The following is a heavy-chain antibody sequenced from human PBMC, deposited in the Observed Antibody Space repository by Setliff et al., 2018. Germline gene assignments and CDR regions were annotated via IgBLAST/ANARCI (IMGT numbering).Heavy chain of an antibody. CDR2: ISAYTGNA. Sequence: ASVKVSCKASGYTFSDYGITWVRQAPGQGLEWMGWISAYTGNAYYAHKLQDRVTMTTDTSTGTAYMELRSLTSDDTAGYYCSRLVRYCTTTSCQRLSGDEYWGQGTVVTVSS. CDR3: SRLVRYCTTTSCQRLSGDEY. D-gene: IGHD2-2*01. CDR1: GYTFSDYG. J-gene: IGHJ4*02. V-gene: IGHV1-18*01.